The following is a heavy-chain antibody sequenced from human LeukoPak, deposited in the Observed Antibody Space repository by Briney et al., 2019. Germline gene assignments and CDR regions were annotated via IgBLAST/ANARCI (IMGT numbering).Heavy chain of an antibody. Sequence: GGSLRLSCAASGFTFSSYGMSWVRQAPGKGLEWVSAISGSGGSTYYADSVKGRFTISRDNSKNTLYLQMNSLRAEDTAVYYCAKRGTGYNHFDYWGQGTQVTVSS. V-gene: IGHV3-23*01. CDR2: ISGSGGST. CDR1: GFTFSSYG. J-gene: IGHJ4*02. D-gene: IGHD3/OR15-3a*01. CDR3: AKRGTGYNHFDY.